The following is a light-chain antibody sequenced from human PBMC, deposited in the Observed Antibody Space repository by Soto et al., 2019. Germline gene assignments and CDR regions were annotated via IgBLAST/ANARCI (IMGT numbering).Light chain of an antibody. CDR2: GIS. J-gene: IGKJ1*01. CDR1: HTISSSY. Sequence: EIVLTQSPGTLSLSPGERATLSCRASHTISSSYLAWYQQKPGQAPRLLMYGISRRSTAFPDRLSGSGCGTAFTTTITRLVPEDFAVYYCQQYVTSSPRTFGQGTKVEIK. CDR3: QQYVTSSPRT. V-gene: IGKV3-20*01.